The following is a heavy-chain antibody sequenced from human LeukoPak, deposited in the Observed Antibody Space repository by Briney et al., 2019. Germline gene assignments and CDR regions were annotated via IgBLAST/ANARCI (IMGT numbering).Heavy chain of an antibody. CDR3: ASLQLWLRSFDY. D-gene: IGHD5-18*01. CDR2: IWHSGST. CDR1: GASISSNNW. J-gene: IGHJ4*01. Sequence: SETLSLTCAVSGASISSNNWWRWVRQPSGKEREWSGEIWHSGSTNYNTSLKSRVTISVDKSKNQFSLKLNSVTAADTAVYYCASLQLWLRSFDYWGHGTLVTVSS. V-gene: IGHV4-4*02.